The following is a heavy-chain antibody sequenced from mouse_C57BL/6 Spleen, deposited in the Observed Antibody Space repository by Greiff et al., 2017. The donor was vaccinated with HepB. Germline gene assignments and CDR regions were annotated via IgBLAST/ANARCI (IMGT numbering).Heavy chain of an antibody. Sequence: VQLKESGPGMVKPSQSLSLTCTVTGYSITSGYDWHWIRHFPGNKLEWMGYISYSGSTNYNPSLKSRISITHDTSKNHFFLKLNSVTTEDTATYYCARGIYYSNGYFDVWGTGTTVTVSS. CDR1: GYSITSGYD. J-gene: IGHJ1*03. CDR2: ISYSGST. D-gene: IGHD2-5*01. CDR3: ARGIYYSNGYFDV. V-gene: IGHV3-1*01.